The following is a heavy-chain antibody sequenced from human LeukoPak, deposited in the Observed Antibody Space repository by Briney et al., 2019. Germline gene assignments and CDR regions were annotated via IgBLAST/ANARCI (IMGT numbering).Heavy chain of an antibody. J-gene: IGHJ4*02. Sequence: SETLSLTCTVSGGYISSYYWNWIRQSAGKGLEWIGRIYSSGSTNYNPSLKSRVTISVDTSKNQFSLKLSSVTAADTAVYYCARRRSVLLWFGRSKRNYFDYWGQGTLVTVSS. D-gene: IGHD3-10*01. V-gene: IGHV4-4*07. CDR1: GGYISSYY. CDR2: IYSSGST. CDR3: ARRRSVLLWFGRSKRNYFDY.